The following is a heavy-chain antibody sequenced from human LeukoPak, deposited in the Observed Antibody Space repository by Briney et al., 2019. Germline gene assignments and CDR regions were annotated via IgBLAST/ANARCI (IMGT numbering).Heavy chain of an antibody. Sequence: AGESLKISCKGSGYSFTSYWIGWVRQMPGKGLEWMGIIYPGDSDTRYSPSFQGQVTISADKSISTAYLQWSSLKASDTAMYYCARREYYYDSSGYYYAGPDVWGQGTTVTVSS. J-gene: IGHJ6*02. V-gene: IGHV5-51*01. CDR2: IYPGDSDT. D-gene: IGHD3-22*01. CDR3: ARREYYYDSSGYYYAGPDV. CDR1: GYSFTSYW.